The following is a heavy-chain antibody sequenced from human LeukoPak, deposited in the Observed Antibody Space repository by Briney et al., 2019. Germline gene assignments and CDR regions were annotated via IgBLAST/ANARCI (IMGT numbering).Heavy chain of an antibody. J-gene: IGHJ4*02. V-gene: IGHV3-23*01. CDR1: GFTFSSHA. CDR3: AKKQEGSWTLDY. Sequence: HPGGSLRLSCAASGFTFSSHAMSWVRQAPGKGLEWVKRISVSGGSTFYADSVKGRFTMSRDNSKNMVYLQMNSLSLEDTAVYYCAKKQEGSWTLDYWGQGTLITVSS. D-gene: IGHD6-13*01. CDR2: ISVSGGST.